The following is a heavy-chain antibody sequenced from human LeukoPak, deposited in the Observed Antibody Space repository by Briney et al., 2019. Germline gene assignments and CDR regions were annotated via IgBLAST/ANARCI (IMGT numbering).Heavy chain of an antibody. CDR3: ARGGSAFDN. CDR2: IYYSGST. D-gene: IGHD6-25*01. Sequence: SETLSLTCTVSGGSVSSGSYYWSWIRQSPGKGLEFIGYIYYSGSTNYNPSLKSRFTISIDTSKNQFSLRLQSVGAADTAVYYCARGGSAFDNWGQGTMVTVSS. J-gene: IGHJ3*02. V-gene: IGHV4-61*01. CDR1: GGSVSSGSYY.